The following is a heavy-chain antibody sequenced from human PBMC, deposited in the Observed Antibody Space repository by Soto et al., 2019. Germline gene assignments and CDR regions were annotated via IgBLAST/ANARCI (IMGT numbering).Heavy chain of an antibody. CDR1: GGSISSGGYS. CDR3: ARGGVRAPQDY. D-gene: IGHD1-26*01. CDR2: IYHSGST. V-gene: IGHV4-30-2*01. J-gene: IGHJ4*02. Sequence: TLSLTCAVSGGSISSGGYSWSWIRQPPGKGLEWIGYIYHSGSTYYNPSLKSRVTISVDRSKNQFSLKLSSVTAADTAVYYCARGGVRAPQDYWGQGTLVTVSS.